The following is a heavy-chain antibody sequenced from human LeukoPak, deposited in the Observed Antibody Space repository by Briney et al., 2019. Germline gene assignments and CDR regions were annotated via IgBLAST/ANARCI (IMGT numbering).Heavy chain of an antibody. Sequence: SETLSLTCTVSDYSISSGYYWGWIRQPPGKGLKWLGSVYHNGNMYHNPSLKSRVTTLVDTTKNQFSLKLRSVTAADTALYYCARLLHDSRGYYYFDYWGQGILVTVSS. D-gene: IGHD3-22*01. J-gene: IGHJ4*02. CDR1: DYSISSGYY. CDR2: VYHNGNM. V-gene: IGHV4-38-2*02. CDR3: ARLLHDSRGYYYFDY.